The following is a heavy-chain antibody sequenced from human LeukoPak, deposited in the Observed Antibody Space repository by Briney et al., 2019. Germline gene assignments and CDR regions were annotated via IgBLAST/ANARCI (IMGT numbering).Heavy chain of an antibody. CDR3: ARGRIAAAGTSYYFDY. CDR1: GFTFSSYE. V-gene: IGHV3-48*03. J-gene: IGHJ4*03. Sequence: GGSLRLSCAASGFTFSSYEMNWVRQAPGKGLEWVSYISSSGSTIYYADSVKGRFTISRDNAKNSLYLQMNSLRAEDTAVYYCARGRIAAAGTSYYFDYWGQGTLVTVSS. CDR2: ISSSGSTI. D-gene: IGHD6-13*01.